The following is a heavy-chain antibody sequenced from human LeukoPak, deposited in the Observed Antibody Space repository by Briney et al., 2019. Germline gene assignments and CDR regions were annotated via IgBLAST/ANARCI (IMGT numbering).Heavy chain of an antibody. Sequence: GGSLRLSCAASGFTFSTYDMHWVRQVTGKGLEWVSGIGTEGDSYYPGSVKGRFTISRENGKNSLYLQMNSLRAGDTAVYYCARGLRYYGMDVWGQGTTVTVSS. D-gene: IGHD4-17*01. CDR1: GFTFSTYD. V-gene: IGHV3-13*01. CDR2: IGTEGDS. CDR3: ARGLRYYGMDV. J-gene: IGHJ6*02.